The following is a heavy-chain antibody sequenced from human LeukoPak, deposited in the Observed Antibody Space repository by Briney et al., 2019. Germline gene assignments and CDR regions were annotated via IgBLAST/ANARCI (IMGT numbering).Heavy chain of an antibody. Sequence: GGSLRLSCVASGFTFGKYWMSWVRQAPGKGLEWVAVISYDESNKYYADSVKGRFTISRDNSKNTLYLQMNSLRAEDTAVYYCARDLGYASETNYGMDVWGQGTTVTVFS. CDR2: ISYDESNK. V-gene: IGHV3-30-3*01. CDR3: ARDLGYASETNYGMDV. J-gene: IGHJ6*02. CDR1: GFTFGKYW. D-gene: IGHD3-10*01.